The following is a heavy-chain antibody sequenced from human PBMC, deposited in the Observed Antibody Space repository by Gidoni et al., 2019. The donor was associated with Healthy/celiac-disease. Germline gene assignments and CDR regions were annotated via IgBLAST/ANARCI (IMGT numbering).Heavy chain of an antibody. CDR3: ARERGYYDILTGYQGWFDP. J-gene: IGHJ5*02. CDR1: GGSISSYY. Sequence: QVQLQESGPGLVKPSETLSLTRTVSGGSISSYYWSWIRQPPGKGLEWIGYIYYSGSTNYNPSLKSRVTISVDTSKNQFSLKLSSVTAADTAVYYCARERGYYDILTGYQGWFDPWGQGTLVTVSS. D-gene: IGHD3-9*01. V-gene: IGHV4-59*01. CDR2: IYYSGST.